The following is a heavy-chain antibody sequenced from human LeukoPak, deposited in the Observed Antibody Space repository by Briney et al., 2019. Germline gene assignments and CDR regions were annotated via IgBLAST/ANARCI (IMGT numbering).Heavy chain of an antibody. D-gene: IGHD6-13*01. CDR3: ARAMGIAAAGITFDY. J-gene: IGHJ4*02. V-gene: IGHV3-30*04. CDR1: GFTFSSYA. CDR2: ISYDGSNK. Sequence: GGSLRLSCAASGFTFSSYAMHWVRQAPGKGLEWVAVISYDGSNKYYADPVKGRFTISRDNSKNTLYLQMNSLRAEDTAVYYCARAMGIAAAGITFDYWGQGTLVTVSS.